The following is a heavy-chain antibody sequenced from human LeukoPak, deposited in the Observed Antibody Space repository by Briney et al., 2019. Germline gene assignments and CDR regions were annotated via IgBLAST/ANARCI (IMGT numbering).Heavy chain of an antibody. J-gene: IGHJ4*02. CDR2: IYHSGST. V-gene: IGHV4-30-2*01. D-gene: IGHD2-2*01. CDR1: GGSINSDGYY. Sequence: SETLSLTCTVSGGSINSDGYYWSWIRQPPGKGLEWIGYIYHSGSTYYNPSLKSRVTISVDRSKNQFSLKLSSVSAADTAVYYCARYRSSTICYDYWGQGTLVTVSS. CDR3: ARYRSSTICYDY.